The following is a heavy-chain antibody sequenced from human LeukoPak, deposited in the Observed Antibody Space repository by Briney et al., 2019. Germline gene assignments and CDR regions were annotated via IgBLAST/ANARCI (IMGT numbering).Heavy chain of an antibody. CDR3: AKETYGYSSSWYSEFDY. J-gene: IGHJ4*02. CDR2: ISSSSSYI. Sequence: GGSLRLSCAASGFTFSSYSMNWVRQAPGKGLEWVSSISSSSSYIYYADSVKGRFTISRDNSKNTLYLQMNSLRAEDTAVYYCAKETYGYSSSWYSEFDYWGQGTLVTVSS. D-gene: IGHD6-13*01. CDR1: GFTFSSYS. V-gene: IGHV3-21*04.